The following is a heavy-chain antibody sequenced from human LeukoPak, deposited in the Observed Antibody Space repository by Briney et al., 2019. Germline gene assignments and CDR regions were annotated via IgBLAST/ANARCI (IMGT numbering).Heavy chain of an antibody. J-gene: IGHJ4*02. D-gene: IGHD1-14*01. V-gene: IGHV3-33*08. CDR1: GFTFSDFW. CDR3: ARDTTGYFDY. CDR2: IWYDGSNK. Sequence: PGGSLRLSCAASGFTFSDFWVEWFRQAPGKGLEWVAVIWYDGSNKYYADSVKGRFTISRDNSKNTLYLQMNSLRAEDTAVYYCARDTTGYFDYWGQGTLVTVSS.